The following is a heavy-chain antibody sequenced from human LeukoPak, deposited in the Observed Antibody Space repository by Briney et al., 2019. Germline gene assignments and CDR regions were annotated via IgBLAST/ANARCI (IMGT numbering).Heavy chain of an antibody. D-gene: IGHD1-1*01. V-gene: IGHV3-7*01. Sequence: PGGSLRLSCAASDFTLSSYWMSWVRQAPGKGLEWAANINQDGSDKRYMDSVRGRFTISRDNAKNSLSLHMDSLRAEDTAVYYCASVGYNWDDDGVDYWGQGTLVTVSS. CDR2: INQDGSDK. CDR3: ASVGYNWDDDGVDY. J-gene: IGHJ4*02. CDR1: DFTLSSYW.